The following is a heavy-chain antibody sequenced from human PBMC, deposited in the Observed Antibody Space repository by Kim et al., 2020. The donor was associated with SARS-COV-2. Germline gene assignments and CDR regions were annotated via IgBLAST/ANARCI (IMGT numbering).Heavy chain of an antibody. D-gene: IGHD4-17*01. CDR3: TRESAKFNGDFDS. CDR1: GFNFNNYA. CDR2: IWYDGSNS. J-gene: IGHJ4*02. Sequence: GGSLRLSCEASGFNFNNYAMHWVRQAPGKGLEWVAVIWYDGSNSYYAASVEGRFTISRDNSKNTLYLQMHSLRADDTAVYYCTRESAKFNGDFDSWGQGALVTVSS. V-gene: IGHV3-33*08.